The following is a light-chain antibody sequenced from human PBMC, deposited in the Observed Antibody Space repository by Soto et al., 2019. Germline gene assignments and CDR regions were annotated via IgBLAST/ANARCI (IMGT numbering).Light chain of an antibody. CDR2: DVS. V-gene: IGKV3-11*01. CDR1: QSVGSY. CDR3: QQRSNWQGAT. J-gene: IGKJ4*01. Sequence: EIVISQSPATLSVSPGERATLSCRASQSVGSYLAWYQQKPGQAPRLLIYDVSNRATGIPARFSGSGSGTDFTLTISSLEPEDFAVYYCQQRSNWQGATFGGGTKVDIK.